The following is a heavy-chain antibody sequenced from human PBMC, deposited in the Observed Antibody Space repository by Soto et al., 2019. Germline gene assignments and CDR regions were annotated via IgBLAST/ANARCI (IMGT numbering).Heavy chain of an antibody. CDR1: GGSISSGDFS. CDR2: IYYGGST. D-gene: IGHD3-22*01. V-gene: IGHV4-30-2*01. CDR3: ARVRREYDNSGPVDY. Sequence: TLSLTCAVSGGSISSGDFSWNWIRQPPGKGLEYIGYIYYGGSTYYNPSLQSRVTMSVDRSRNQFSLKLNSVTAADTAVYYCARVRREYDNSGPVDYWGQGTLVTSPQ. J-gene: IGHJ4*02.